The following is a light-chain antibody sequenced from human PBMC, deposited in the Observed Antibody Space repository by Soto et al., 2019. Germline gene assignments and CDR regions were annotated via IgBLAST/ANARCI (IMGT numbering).Light chain of an antibody. Sequence: DIQMTQSPSTLSGSVGDRVTITYVASQTISSWLAWYQQKPGKAPKLLSYKASTLKSGVPSRFSGSGSGTEFTLTISSLQPDDFATYYCQHYNSYSEAFGQGTKVDIK. CDR1: QTISSW. V-gene: IGKV1-5*03. CDR2: KAS. J-gene: IGKJ1*01. CDR3: QHYNSYSEA.